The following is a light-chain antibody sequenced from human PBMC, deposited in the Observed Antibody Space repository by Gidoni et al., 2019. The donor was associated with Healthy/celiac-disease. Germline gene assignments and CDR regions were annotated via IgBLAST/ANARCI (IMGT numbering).Light chain of an antibody. Sequence: DIQLTQSPSFLSASVGDRVTITCRASQGISSYLAWYQQKPGKAPKLLIYAASTLQSGVPSSFSGSGSGTEFTLTISSLQPEDFATYYCQQLWTFGQGTKVEIK. J-gene: IGKJ1*01. V-gene: IGKV1-9*01. CDR3: QQLWT. CDR1: QGISSY. CDR2: AAS.